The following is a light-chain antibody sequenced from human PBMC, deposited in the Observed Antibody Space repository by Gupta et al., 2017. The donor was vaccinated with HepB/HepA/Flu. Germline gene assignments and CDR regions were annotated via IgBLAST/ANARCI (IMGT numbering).Light chain of an antibody. J-gene: IGKJ5*01. CDR2: AAS. CDR3: QQLNSYPLIT. Sequence: DIQLTQSPSFLSASVGDRVTITCRASQGISSYLAWYQQKPGKAPKLLIYAASTLQSGVPSRFSGSGSGKELTLTISSRQPEDFATYYCQQLNSYPLITFGQGTRLEIK. V-gene: IGKV1-9*01. CDR1: QGISSY.